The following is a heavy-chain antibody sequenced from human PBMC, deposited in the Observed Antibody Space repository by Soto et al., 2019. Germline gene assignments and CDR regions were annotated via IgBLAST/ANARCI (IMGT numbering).Heavy chain of an antibody. CDR3: ARSHAGWLQTNIVY. CDR1: GGTFSSYA. CDR2: IIPIFGTA. V-gene: IGHV1-69*01. D-gene: IGHD5-12*01. J-gene: IGHJ4*02. Sequence: QVQLVQSGAEVNKPGSSVKVSCKASGGTFSSYAISWVRQSPGQGLEWMGWIIPIFGTANYAQKFQGRVTITADDSTSTAYMGMSSLRSEDTAEYYCARSHAGWLQTNIVYWGQGTLVTVSS.